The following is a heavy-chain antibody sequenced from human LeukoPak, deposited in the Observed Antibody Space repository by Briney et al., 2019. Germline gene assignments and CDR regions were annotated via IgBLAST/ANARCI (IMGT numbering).Heavy chain of an antibody. J-gene: IGHJ4*02. CDR1: GGSITGSSYY. D-gene: IGHD3-9*01. CDR3: TRGSYDVLTGRSTLGEY. V-gene: IGHV4-39*02. CDR2: IYYSGST. Sequence: SETLSLTCTLSGGSITGSSYYWGWLRQCPGKGLEWFGNIYYSGSTYYKSSLKSRVTISIDTSKNHFSLRLTSVTASDTAVYFCTRGSYDVLTGRSTLGEYWGQGTLVAVSS.